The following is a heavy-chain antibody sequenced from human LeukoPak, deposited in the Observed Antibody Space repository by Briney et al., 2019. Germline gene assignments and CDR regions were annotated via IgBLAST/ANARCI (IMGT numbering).Heavy chain of an antibody. D-gene: IGHD1-26*01. J-gene: IGHJ1*01. CDR1: GGSVSSGSYY. Sequence: SETLSLTCTVSGGSVSSGSYYWSWIRQPPGKGLEWIGYIYYSGSTNHNPSLKSRVTISVDTSKNQFSLKLSSVTAADTAVYYCARTDGGGSYQKSPEFFQHWGQGTLATVSS. CDR2: IYYSGST. CDR3: ARTDGGGSYQKSPEFFQH. V-gene: IGHV4-61*01.